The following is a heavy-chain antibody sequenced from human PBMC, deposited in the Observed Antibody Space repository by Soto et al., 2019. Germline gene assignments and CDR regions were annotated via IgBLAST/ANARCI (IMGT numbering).Heavy chain of an antibody. D-gene: IGHD1-1*01. CDR3: ATDHRAGGRRGNLSHLQPSGMHV. V-gene: IGHV3-30*03. CDR1: GFTFSSYG. Sequence: GGSLKLSSAASGFTFSSYGMHWVRQAPGKGLEWVAVISYDGSNKYYADSVKGRFTISRDNSQNTLYLQMNSLRAEDTAVYYCATDHRAGGRRGNLSHLQPSGMHVWGQGPTVT. CDR2: ISYDGSNK. J-gene: IGHJ6*02.